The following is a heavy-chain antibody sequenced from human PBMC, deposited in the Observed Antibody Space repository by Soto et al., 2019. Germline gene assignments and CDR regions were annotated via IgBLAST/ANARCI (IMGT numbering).Heavy chain of an antibody. CDR2: IYYSGST. Sequence: SETLSLTCTVSGGSISSYYWSWIRQPPGKGLEWIGYIYYSGSTNYNPSLKSRVTISVDTSKNQFSLKLSSVTAADTAVYYCARYLRFQYYFDYWGQGTLVTVSS. J-gene: IGHJ4*02. CDR3: ARYLRFQYYFDY. V-gene: IGHV4-59*01. CDR1: GGSISSYY. D-gene: IGHD3-3*01.